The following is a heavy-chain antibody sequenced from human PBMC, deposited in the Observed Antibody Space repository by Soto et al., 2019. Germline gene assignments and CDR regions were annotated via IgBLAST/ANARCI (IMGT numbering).Heavy chain of an antibody. Sequence: SETLSLTCTVSGGSVSSGSYYWSWIRQPPGKGLEWIGYIYYSGSTNYNPSLKSRVTISVDTSKNQFSLKLSSVTAADTAVYYCARALRDLYYYYYGMDVWGQGTTVTVPS. J-gene: IGHJ6*02. CDR3: ARALRDLYYYYYGMDV. CDR1: GGSVSSGSYY. V-gene: IGHV4-61*01. CDR2: IYYSGST.